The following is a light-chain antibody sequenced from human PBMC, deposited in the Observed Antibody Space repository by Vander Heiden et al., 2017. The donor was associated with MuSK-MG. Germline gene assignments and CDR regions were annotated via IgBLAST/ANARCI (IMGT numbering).Light chain of an antibody. V-gene: IGLV1-47*01. CDR2: RYN. CDR3: AASDASLSGVV. J-gene: IGLJ2*01. Sequence: QSVLTQPRSASGTPGQRGTISCSGSRSNIGSTYVYWYQPLPRPPPNLLFYRYNRRLSGVPARFSGSKSGSSASLAISGLRSEDGADYYCAASDASLSGVVFGGGTKLTVL. CDR1: RSNIGSTY.